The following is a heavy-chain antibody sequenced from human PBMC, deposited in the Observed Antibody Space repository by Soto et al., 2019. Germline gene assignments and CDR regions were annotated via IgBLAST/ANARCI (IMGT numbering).Heavy chain of an antibody. Sequence: ASVKVSCKASGYTFTSYGISWVRQAPGQGLEWMGWISAYNGNTNYAQKLQGRVTMTTDTSTSTAYMELRSLRSDDTAVYYCVRELGSSSSYGYYGMDVWGQGTTVTVSS. V-gene: IGHV1-18*01. CDR3: VRELGSSSSYGYYGMDV. D-gene: IGHD6-6*01. CDR2: ISAYNGNT. CDR1: GYTFTSYG. J-gene: IGHJ6*02.